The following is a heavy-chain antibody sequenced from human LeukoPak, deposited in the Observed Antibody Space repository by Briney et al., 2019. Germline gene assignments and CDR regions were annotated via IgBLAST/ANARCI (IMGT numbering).Heavy chain of an antibody. CDR3: AKRGVVIRVILVGFHKEAYYFDS. Sequence: PGGSLRLSCAASGFPFSSYAMTWVRQAPGKGLEWVAGLSGSGGGTNYADSVKGRFTISRDNAKNTLYLQMNSLRAEDTAVYFCAKRGVVIRVILVGFHKEAYYFDSWGQGALVTVSS. V-gene: IGHV3-23*01. D-gene: IGHD3-10*01. CDR1: GFPFSSYA. CDR2: LSGSGGGT. J-gene: IGHJ4*02.